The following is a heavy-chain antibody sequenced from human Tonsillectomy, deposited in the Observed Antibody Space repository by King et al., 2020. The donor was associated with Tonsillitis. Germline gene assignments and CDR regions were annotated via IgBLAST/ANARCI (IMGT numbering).Heavy chain of an antibody. D-gene: IGHD6-6*01. CDR2: IYHSGST. J-gene: IGHJ6*03. CDR3: ARGIAARLYMDV. CDR1: GGSISSGGYS. V-gene: IGHV4-30-2*01. Sequence: QLQESGSGLVKPSQTLSLTCAGSGGSISSGGYSWSWILQPPGKSLEWIWYIYHSGSTYYNPSLKSRVTLSVDRSKNQFSLKLSPVTAADTAVYYCARGIAARLYMDVWGKGTTVTVSS.